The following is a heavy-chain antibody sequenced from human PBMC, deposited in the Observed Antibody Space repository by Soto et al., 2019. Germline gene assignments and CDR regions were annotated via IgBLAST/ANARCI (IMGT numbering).Heavy chain of an antibody. CDR1: GYSFTSYW. Sequence: HGESLKISCKGSGYSFTSYWIGWVRQMPGKGLEWMGIICPGDSDTRYSPSFQGQVTISADKTISTAYLQWSSLKASDTATYYCARQSESSGWTPYYFDYWGQGTLVTVSS. CDR2: ICPGDSDT. CDR3: ARQSESSGWTPYYFDY. D-gene: IGHD6-19*01. J-gene: IGHJ4*02. V-gene: IGHV5-51*01.